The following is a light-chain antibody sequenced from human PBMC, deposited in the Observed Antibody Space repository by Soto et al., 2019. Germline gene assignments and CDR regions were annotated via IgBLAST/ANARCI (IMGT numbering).Light chain of an antibody. CDR3: SSYTSSGSLYV. Sequence: QSALPQPASVSGSPGQSITISCTGTSSDAGGYNYVSWYQQHPGKAPKLMMYDVSNRPSGVSNRFSGSKSGNTASLTISGLHAEDEADFYCSSYTSSGSLYVFGPGTKLTV. CDR1: SSDAGGYNY. CDR2: DVS. J-gene: IGLJ1*01. V-gene: IGLV2-14*03.